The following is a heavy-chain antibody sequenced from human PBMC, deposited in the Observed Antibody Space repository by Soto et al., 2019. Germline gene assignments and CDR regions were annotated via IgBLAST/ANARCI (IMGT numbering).Heavy chain of an antibody. CDR1: GDSVSSNSAA. D-gene: IGHD6-13*01. V-gene: IGHV6-1*01. CDR2: TYYRSKWYN. J-gene: IGHJ6*02. CDR3: ARDTEGIAAAGDYYYYGTDV. Sequence: PSQTLSLTCAISGDSVSSNSAAWNWIRQSPSRGLEWLGRTYYRSKWYNDYAVSVKSRITINPDTPKNQFSLQLNSVTPEDTAVYYCARDTEGIAAAGDYYYYGTDVWGPGTTVTVSS.